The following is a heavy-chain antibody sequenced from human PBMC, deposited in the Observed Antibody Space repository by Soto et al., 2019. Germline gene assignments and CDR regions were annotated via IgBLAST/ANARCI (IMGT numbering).Heavy chain of an antibody. CDR3: ARGKALDV. CDR1: GDSVSSDITS. D-gene: IGHD3-10*01. V-gene: IGHV6-1*01. Sequence: QGQLQQSGPGLVKPSQTLSLTCAISGDSVSSDITSWNWIRQSPSRGLEWLGRTYYRSKCFHDYAASVKSRITINPDTSTNQFSLEWNSMTPEYTAVYYCARGKALDVWGQGTVVTVSS. CDR2: TYYRSKCFH. J-gene: IGHJ3*01.